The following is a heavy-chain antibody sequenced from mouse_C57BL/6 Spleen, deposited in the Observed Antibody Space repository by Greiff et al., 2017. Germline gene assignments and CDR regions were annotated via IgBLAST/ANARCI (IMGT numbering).Heavy chain of an antibody. CDR3: ARPPFITTVVDWYFDV. J-gene: IGHJ1*03. CDR1: GFTFTDYY. CDR2: IRNKANGYTT. V-gene: IGHV7-3*01. Sequence: EVMLVESGGGLVQPGGSLSLSCAASGFTFTDYYMSWVRQPPGKALEWLGFIRNKANGYTTEYSASVKGRFTISRDNSQSILYLQMNALRAEDSATYYCARPPFITTVVDWYFDVWGTGTTVTVSS. D-gene: IGHD1-1*01.